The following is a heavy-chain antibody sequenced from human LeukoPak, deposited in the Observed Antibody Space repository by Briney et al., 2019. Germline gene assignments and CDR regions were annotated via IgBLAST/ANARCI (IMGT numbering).Heavy chain of an antibody. D-gene: IGHD3-22*01. CDR2: IYHSGIT. Sequence: PSETLSLTCTVSGGSISSSSYYWGWIRQPPGKGLQWIGSIYHSGITYYNPSLKSRVTISVDTSKNQFSLKLSSVTAADTAVYYCARGGDSSGYYSTFDYWGQGTLVTVSS. J-gene: IGHJ4*02. CDR3: ARGGDSSGYYSTFDY. CDR1: GGSISSSSYY. V-gene: IGHV4-39*07.